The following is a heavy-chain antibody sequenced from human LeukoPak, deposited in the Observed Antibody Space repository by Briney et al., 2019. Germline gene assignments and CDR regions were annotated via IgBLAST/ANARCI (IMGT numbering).Heavy chain of an antibody. CDR2: IGSSDSTK. Sequence: PGGSLRLSCAASGFTFSSYSMNWVRQAPGKGLEWISYIGSSDSTKYYADSVKDRFTISRDNAKKSLSLQMDSLRAEDTAVYFCASLRGYSYGIADYWGQGTLVTVSS. CDR1: GFTFSSYS. J-gene: IGHJ4*02. CDR3: ASLRGYSYGIADY. V-gene: IGHV3-48*04. D-gene: IGHD5-18*01.